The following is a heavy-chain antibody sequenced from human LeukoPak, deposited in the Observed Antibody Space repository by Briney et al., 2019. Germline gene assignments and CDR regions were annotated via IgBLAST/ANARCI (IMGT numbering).Heavy chain of an antibody. CDR2: ISSLPNYI. CDR1: GFTLSSYS. V-gene: IGHV3-21*01. Sequence: GGSLRLSCVASGFTLSSYSLNWVRQAPGKGLEWVSSISSLPNYIYYADSVKGRFTISRDNAKNSVYLQMNSLRVEDTAVYFCAREGWGPDRQADYWGQGTLVTVSS. J-gene: IGHJ4*02. CDR3: AREGWGPDRQADY. D-gene: IGHD1-14*01.